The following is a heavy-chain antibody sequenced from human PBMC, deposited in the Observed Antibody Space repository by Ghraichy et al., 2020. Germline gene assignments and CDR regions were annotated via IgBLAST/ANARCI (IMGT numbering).Heavy chain of an antibody. CDR1: GFTFSSYA. CDR2: ISGSGGST. D-gene: IGHD6-19*01. CDR3: AKDNTRLVTLTASFDY. V-gene: IGHV3-23*01. Sequence: GGSLRLSCAASGFTFSSYAMSWVRQAPGKGLEWVSTISGSGGSTYYADSVKGRFTISRDNSKNTLYLQMNSLRAEDTAVYYCAKDNTRLVTLTASFDYWGQGTLVTVSS. J-gene: IGHJ4*02.